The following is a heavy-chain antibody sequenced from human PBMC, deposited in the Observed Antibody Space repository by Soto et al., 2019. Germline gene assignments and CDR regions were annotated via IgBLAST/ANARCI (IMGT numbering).Heavy chain of an antibody. CDR1: GGSFSGYY. CDR3: ARGPNGVYSNFLLDAFDI. Sequence: SETLSLTCAVYGGSFSGYYWSWIRQPPGKGLEWIGEINHSGSTNYNPSLKSRVTISVDTSKNQFSLKLSSVTAADTAVYYCARGPNGVYSNFLLDAFDIWGQGTMVTVSS. V-gene: IGHV4-34*01. CDR2: INHSGST. J-gene: IGHJ3*02. D-gene: IGHD4-4*01.